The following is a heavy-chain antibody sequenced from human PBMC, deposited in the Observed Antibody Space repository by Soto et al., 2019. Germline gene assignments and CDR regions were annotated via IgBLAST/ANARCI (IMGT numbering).Heavy chain of an antibody. J-gene: IGHJ4*02. V-gene: IGHV3-30*09. Sequence: PGGSLTLSCAASGFTFSSYAIHWVRQAPGKGLEWVAVTSYDGSTKYYAESVKGRFVISRDNSKNTLYLEMNSLTEEDTAVYYCAGYCSTTNCYSRYWGQGTLVTVSS. CDR1: GFTFSSYA. CDR2: TSYDGSTK. CDR3: AGYCSTTNCYSRY. D-gene: IGHD2-2*01.